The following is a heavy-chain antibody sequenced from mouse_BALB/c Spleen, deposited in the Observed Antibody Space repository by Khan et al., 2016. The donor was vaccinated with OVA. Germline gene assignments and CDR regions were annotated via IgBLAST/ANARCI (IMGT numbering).Heavy chain of an antibody. CDR1: GYTFTEYT. CDR2: INPKNGVT. Sequence: EVQLQESGPELVKPGASVKISCKTSGYTFTEYTLHWMQQSHGKSLEWIGVINPKNGVTSYNQKFKGKATLTVDKSSSTAYMEFRSLTSEDSAVYYCARDAGRYGGQGTSVTVSS. D-gene: IGHD3-3*01. V-gene: IGHV1-18*01. CDR3: ARDAGRY. J-gene: IGHJ4*01.